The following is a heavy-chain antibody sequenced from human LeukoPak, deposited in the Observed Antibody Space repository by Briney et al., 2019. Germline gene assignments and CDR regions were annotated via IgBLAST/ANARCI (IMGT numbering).Heavy chain of an antibody. CDR2: ISSSSTYI. Sequence: GGSLRLSCAASGFSFSNNAMNWVRQAPGKGLEWVSSISSSSTYIYYADSVKGRLTISRDNAKNSLYLQMNSLRAEDTAVYYCARVLAGTRASWGQGTLVTVSS. CDR1: GFSFSNNA. V-gene: IGHV3-21*01. D-gene: IGHD6-19*01. CDR3: ARVLAGTRAS. J-gene: IGHJ5*02.